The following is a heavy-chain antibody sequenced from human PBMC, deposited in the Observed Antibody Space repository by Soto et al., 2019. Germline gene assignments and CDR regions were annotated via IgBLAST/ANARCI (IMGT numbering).Heavy chain of an antibody. CDR1: VAPSAVVITT. CDR2: IYYSGST. Sequence: SETLPSPALSLVAPSAVVITTGVGSASPPGKGLEWIGYIYYSGSTYYNPSLKSRVTISVDTSKNQFSLKLSSVTAADTAVYYCAREQVVRGVIISPFDYWGQGTLVTVSS. V-gene: IGHV4-30-4*01. D-gene: IGHD3-10*01. CDR3: AREQVVRGVIISPFDY. J-gene: IGHJ4*02.